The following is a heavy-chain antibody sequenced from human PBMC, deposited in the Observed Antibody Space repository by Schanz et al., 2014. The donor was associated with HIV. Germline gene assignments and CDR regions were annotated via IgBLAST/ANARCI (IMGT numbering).Heavy chain of an antibody. Sequence: QVHLVQSGAEVKKPGASVKVSCKASGYTFTRDYIHWVRQAPGQGLEWMGIINPSGVTTAFTQKFQGRLTLTRDTSTTTAFMELRSLRSDDTAVYYCARFSIFGVIIRPLDYWGQGTLVTVSS. V-gene: IGHV1-46*01. CDR1: GYTFTRDY. CDR2: INPSGVTT. CDR3: ARFSIFGVIIRPLDY. J-gene: IGHJ4*02. D-gene: IGHD3-3*01.